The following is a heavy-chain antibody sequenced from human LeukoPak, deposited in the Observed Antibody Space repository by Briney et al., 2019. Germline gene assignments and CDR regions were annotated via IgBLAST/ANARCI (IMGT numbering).Heavy chain of an antibody. CDR1: GFTFSSYA. V-gene: IGHV3-23*01. Sequence: GGSLRVSCAASGFTFSSYAMSWVRQAPGKGLEWVSAISGSGGSTYYADSVKGRFTISRDNSKNTLYLQMNSLRAEDTAVYYCAKDSGVYDSSGYYYRYWGQGTLVTVSS. J-gene: IGHJ4*02. CDR3: AKDSGVYDSSGYYYRY. D-gene: IGHD3-22*01. CDR2: ISGSGGST.